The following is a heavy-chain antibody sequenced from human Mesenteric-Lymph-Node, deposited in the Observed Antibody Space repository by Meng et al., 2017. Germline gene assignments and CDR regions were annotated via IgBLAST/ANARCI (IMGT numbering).Heavy chain of an antibody. D-gene: IGHD1-26*01. CDR2: IYYSGST. J-gene: IGHJ4*02. CDR1: GGSISSYY. V-gene: IGHV4-59*08. CDR3: ARHIRWDYNFDY. Sequence: QVQLQEAGPGLVKPSETRTLTCTVSGGSISSYYWNWIRQPPGKGLEWIGYIYYSGSTNYNPSLKTRVTISVDTSRNHFSLELSSVTAADTAVYYCARHIRWDYNFDYWGQGALVTVSS.